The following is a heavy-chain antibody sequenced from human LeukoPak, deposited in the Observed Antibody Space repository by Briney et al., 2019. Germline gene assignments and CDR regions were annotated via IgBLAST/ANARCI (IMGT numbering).Heavy chain of an antibody. D-gene: IGHD4-17*01. CDR3: AKSRYGDFFPLIDY. V-gene: IGHV3-30-3*02. Sequence: GRSLSLSCAASGFTFSSFGTHWVRQAPGKGLQWVAAISDDGNNKYYADSVKGRFTISRDISKSTLYLQMNSLRAEDTAVYYCAKSRYGDFFPLIDYWGQGTLVTVSS. CDR2: ISDDGNNK. J-gene: IGHJ4*02. CDR1: GFTFSSFG.